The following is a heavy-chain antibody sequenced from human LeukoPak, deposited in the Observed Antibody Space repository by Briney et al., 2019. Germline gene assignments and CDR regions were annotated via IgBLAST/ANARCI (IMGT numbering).Heavy chain of an antibody. CDR3: TRLSSPAQDS. V-gene: IGHV3-23*01. CDR2: ISGSGGST. CDR1: GFTFSSYA. J-gene: IGHJ4*02. Sequence: PGGALRVSCAASGFTFSSYAMIWVRQAPGEGLEWVSAISGSGGSTYYAYSVKGRFPLSRDHSKTRLYLQLNSLKTEATAVYYCTRLSSPAQDSWGQGTLVTVSS.